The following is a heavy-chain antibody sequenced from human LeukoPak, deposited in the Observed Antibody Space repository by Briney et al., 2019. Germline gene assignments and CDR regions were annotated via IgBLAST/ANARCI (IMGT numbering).Heavy chain of an antibody. CDR2: IVVGNGNT. D-gene: IGHD6-19*01. V-gene: IGHV1-58*01. CDR1: GFTFTSSA. CDR3: AAELAVAGSMVY. J-gene: IGHJ4*02. Sequence: SVKVSCKASGFTFTSSAVQWVRQARGQRLEWIGWIVVGNGNTNYAQKFQERVTITRDMSTSTAYVELSSLRSEDTAVYYCAAELAVAGSMVYWGQGTLVTVSS.